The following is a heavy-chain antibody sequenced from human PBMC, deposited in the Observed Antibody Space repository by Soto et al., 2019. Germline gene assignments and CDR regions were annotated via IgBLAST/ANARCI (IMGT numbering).Heavy chain of an antibody. Sequence: QVHLLQSGSEVKKPGSSVKVSCRASGDTLINYAFSWVRQAPGQGLEWMGGIIPIFGTTSYAQKLQGRVILTADESTTTVYMELMSLRSEDTALYCCALGLRGYHIDSWGQGTQVTVSS. CDR3: ALGLRGYHIDS. CDR1: GDTLINYA. D-gene: IGHD2-15*01. CDR2: IIPIFGTT. J-gene: IGHJ4*02. V-gene: IGHV1-69*01.